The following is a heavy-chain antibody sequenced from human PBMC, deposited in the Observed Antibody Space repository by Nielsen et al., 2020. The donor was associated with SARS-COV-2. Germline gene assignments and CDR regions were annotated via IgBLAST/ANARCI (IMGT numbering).Heavy chain of an antibody. Sequence: SETLSLTCAVYGGSFSGYYWSWIRQPPGKGLEWIGEINHSGSTNYNPSLKSRVTISVDTSKNQFSLKLSSVTAADTAVYYCAVVVPAGNNNWFDPWGQGTLVTVSS. D-gene: IGHD2-2*01. CDR3: AVVVPAGNNNWFDP. V-gene: IGHV4-34*01. J-gene: IGHJ5*02. CDR1: GGSFSGYY. CDR2: INHSGST.